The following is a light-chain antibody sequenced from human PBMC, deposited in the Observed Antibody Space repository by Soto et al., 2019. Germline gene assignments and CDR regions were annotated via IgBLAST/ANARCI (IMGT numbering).Light chain of an antibody. Sequence: QSALTQPASVSGSPGQSITISCPGTRSNVGGYNYVSWYQQHPGKAPKLMIYDVSNRPSGVSNRFSGSKSGNTASLTISGLQAEDEADYYCSSYTSSSTLGGVFGTGTEVTVL. V-gene: IGLV2-14*01. CDR3: SSYTSSSTLGGV. CDR1: RSNVGGYNY. CDR2: DVS. J-gene: IGLJ1*01.